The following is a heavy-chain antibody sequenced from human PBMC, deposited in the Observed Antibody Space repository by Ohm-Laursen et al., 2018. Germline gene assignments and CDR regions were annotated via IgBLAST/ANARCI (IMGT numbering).Heavy chain of an antibody. CDR3: VLYSSFSVS. D-gene: IGHD6-6*01. V-gene: IGHV4-59*08. Sequence: SDTPSLTCTVSGGSLRNYYWSWIRQPPGKGLEWIGYIYYNGNPRYNPSLESRVTISVDPSKNQFSLKLNSVTAADTALYYCVLYSSFSVSWGQGTLVTVSS. CDR1: GGSLRNYY. CDR2: IYYNGNP. J-gene: IGHJ5*02.